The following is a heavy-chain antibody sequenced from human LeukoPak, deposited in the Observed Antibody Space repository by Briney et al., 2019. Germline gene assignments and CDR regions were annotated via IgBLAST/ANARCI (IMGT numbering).Heavy chain of an antibody. D-gene: IGHD2-21*01. CDR3: AREGDTLGYYFDS. Sequence: PSEALCLTCADSGDSIINDYWNGMRQPARKRLEWLGRMYSSGTANYNPSLKSRVPMSVDTSKNQFSLRLNPVTATDTAVYYCAREGDTLGYYFDSWAQGRLAPVPS. CDR1: GDSIINDY. V-gene: IGHV4-4*07. J-gene: IGHJ4*02. CDR2: MYSSGTA.